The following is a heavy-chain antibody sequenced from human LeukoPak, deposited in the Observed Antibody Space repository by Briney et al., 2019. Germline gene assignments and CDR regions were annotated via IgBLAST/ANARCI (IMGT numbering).Heavy chain of an antibody. CDR2: INPNSGGT. J-gene: IGHJ4*02. CDR1: GYTFTGYY. D-gene: IGHD2-2*01. V-gene: IGHV1-2*02. CDR3: ARVALRTLILPSGRYYFDY. Sequence: GASVKVSCKASGYTFTGYYMHWVRQAPGQGFEWMGWINPNSGGTNYAQKFQGRVTMTRDTSISTAYMELSRLRSDDTAVYYCARVALRTLILPSGRYYFDYWGQGTLVTVSS.